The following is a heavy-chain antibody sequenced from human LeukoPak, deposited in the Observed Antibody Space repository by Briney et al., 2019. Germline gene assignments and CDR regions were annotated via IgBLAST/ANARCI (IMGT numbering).Heavy chain of an antibody. CDR3: ARDRSRMHMGY. Sequence: GGSLRLSCAASGFTFSSYSMNWVRQAPGKGLEWVSSISGSSSYIYYADSVKGRFTISRDNAKNSLYLQMNSLRAEDTAVYYCARDRSRMHMGYWGQGTLVTVSS. D-gene: IGHD6-13*01. V-gene: IGHV3-21*01. CDR2: ISGSSSYI. CDR1: GFTFSSYS. J-gene: IGHJ4*02.